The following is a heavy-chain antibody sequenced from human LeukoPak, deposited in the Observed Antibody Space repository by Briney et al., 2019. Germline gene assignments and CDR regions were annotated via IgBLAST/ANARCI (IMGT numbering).Heavy chain of an antibody. CDR1: GDSVTSYY. Sequence: PSETLSLTCTVSGDSVTSYYWSWIGQPPGKGLEWIGYIHYIGSTKDNPSLNSRVSMPVDTAEKQLSLKLTSVTAADTAVYYCARDQGSNLGMDVWGQGTTVTVSS. J-gene: IGHJ6*02. V-gene: IGHV4-59*02. CDR2: IHYIGST. D-gene: IGHD3-3*02. CDR3: ARDQGSNLGMDV.